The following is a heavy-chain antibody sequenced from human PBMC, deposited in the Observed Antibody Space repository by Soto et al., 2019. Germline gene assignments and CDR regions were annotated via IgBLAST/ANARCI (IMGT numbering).Heavy chain of an antibody. CDR2: IFPGDSDT. J-gene: IGHJ4*02. Sequence: EVQLVQSGAELKKPGEALKISCKGSEYNFSDHWIGWVRQKPGKGLEWLAIIFPGDSDTRFSSSFLGHGTISVDKAICTAFLQWSSLRPSDSAMYYCARLPGPNHRQFYFDSWGPGTLVTVSS. V-gene: IGHV5-51*01. CDR3: ARLPGPNHRQFYFDS. CDR1: EYNFSDHW.